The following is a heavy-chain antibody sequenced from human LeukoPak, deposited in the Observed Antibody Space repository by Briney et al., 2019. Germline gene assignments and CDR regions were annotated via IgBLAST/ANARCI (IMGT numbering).Heavy chain of an antibody. J-gene: IGHJ4*02. CDR1: GGSISSYY. CDR3: AREGYYYGSGSFNAAYYFDY. CDR2: IYYSGST. V-gene: IGHV4-59*01. Sequence: ETLSLTCTVSGGSISSYYWSWIRQPSGKGLEWIGYIYYSGSTNYNPSLKSRVTISVDTSKNQFSLKLSSVTAADTAVYYCAREGYYYGSGSFNAAYYFDYWGQGTLVTVSS. D-gene: IGHD3-10*01.